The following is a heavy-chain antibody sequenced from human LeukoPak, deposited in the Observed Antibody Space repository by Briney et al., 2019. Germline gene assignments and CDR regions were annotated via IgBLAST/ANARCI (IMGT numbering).Heavy chain of an antibody. J-gene: IGHJ5*02. CDR2: ISSSGSSI. D-gene: IGHD6-13*01. CDR3: XRALLYSSXXXXNCXXP. V-gene: IGHV3-48*03. Sequence: PGGSLRLSCAASGFTFNNYDMNWVRQAPGKGLEWVSYISSSGSSIYYADSMKGRFTISRDNAKKSLYLQMNSLRAEDTAVYYCXRALLYSSXXXXNCXXPWGQGTLVTVSS. CDR1: GFTFNNYD.